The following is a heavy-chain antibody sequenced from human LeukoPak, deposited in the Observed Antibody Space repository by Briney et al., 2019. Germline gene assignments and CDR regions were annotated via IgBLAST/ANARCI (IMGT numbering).Heavy chain of an antibody. CDR3: ATDFRWGYCSSTSCSPPGY. D-gene: IGHD2-2*01. CDR2: ISAYNGNT. J-gene: IGHJ4*02. V-gene: IGHV1-18*01. CDR1: GYTFTSYG. Sequence: ASVKVSCKASGYTFTSYGISWVRQAPGQGLEWMGWISAYNGNTNYAQKLQGRVTMTTDTSTSTAYMELRSLRSEDTAVYYCATDFRWGYCSSTSCSPPGYWGQGTLVTVSS.